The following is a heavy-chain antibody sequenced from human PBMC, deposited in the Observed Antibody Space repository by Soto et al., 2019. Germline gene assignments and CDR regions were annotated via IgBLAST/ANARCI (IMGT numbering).Heavy chain of an antibody. CDR2: IYTSGST. Sequence: AETLSLTCTVSGGSISSYYLSWIRQPAGKGLEWIGRIYTSGSTNYNPSLKSRVTMSVDTSKNQFSLKLSSLRSEDTAVYYCARVCSGGSCYVYGMDVWGQGTTVTVSS. V-gene: IGHV4-4*07. J-gene: IGHJ6*02. CDR1: GGSISSYY. CDR3: ARVCSGGSCYVYGMDV. D-gene: IGHD2-15*01.